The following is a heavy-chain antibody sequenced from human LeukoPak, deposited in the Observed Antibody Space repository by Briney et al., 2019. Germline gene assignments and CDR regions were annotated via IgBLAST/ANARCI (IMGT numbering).Heavy chain of an antibody. J-gene: IGHJ4*02. CDR2: ISGSGGTT. D-gene: IGHD4-17*01. CDR1: GFTFSSYA. V-gene: IGHV3-23*01. CDR3: AKAQSGYSDLEY. Sequence: PGGSLGLSCAASGFTFSSYAMSWVRQAPGKGLEWVSVISGSGGTTYYADSVKGRFTISRDNSKNTLYMQMNSLRAEDTAVYYCAKAQSGYSDLEYWGQGTLVTISS.